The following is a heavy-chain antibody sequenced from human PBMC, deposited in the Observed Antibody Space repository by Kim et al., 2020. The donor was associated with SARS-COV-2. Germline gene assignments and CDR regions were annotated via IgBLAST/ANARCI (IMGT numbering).Heavy chain of an antibody. V-gene: IGHV3-23*01. CDR3: AKGPAPSSSYHMDV. Sequence: GGSLRLSCAGSGFTFSNHAMTWVRQAPGRGPEWVSTIRGSGDNTYYTDSVRGRFTISRDNSQNTLYLQMNSLRAEDTAVYYCAKGPAPSSSYHMDVRGKGTTVTVSS. CDR2: IRGSGDNT. CDR1: GFTFSNHA. J-gene: IGHJ6*03. D-gene: IGHD6-6*01.